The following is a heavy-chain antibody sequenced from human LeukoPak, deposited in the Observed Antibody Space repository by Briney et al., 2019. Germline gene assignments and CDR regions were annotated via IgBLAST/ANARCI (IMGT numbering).Heavy chain of an antibody. V-gene: IGHV3-74*01. J-gene: IGHJ4*02. CDR2: INRDGSST. CDR3: ARTYNWNDPPDY. Sequence: GGSLRLSCAASGIIFSNYWMHWVRQAPGKGLVWVSRINRDGSSTSYADSVKGRFTISRDNAKNTLYLQMNSLRAEDTAVYYCARTYNWNDPPDYWGQGTLVTVSS. CDR1: GIIFSNYW. D-gene: IGHD1-20*01.